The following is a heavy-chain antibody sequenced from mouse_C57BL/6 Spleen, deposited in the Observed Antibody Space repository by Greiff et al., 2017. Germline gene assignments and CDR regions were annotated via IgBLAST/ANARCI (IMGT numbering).Heavy chain of an antibody. CDR1: GYTFTSYW. Sequence: QVQLQQPGTELVKPGASVKLSCKASGYTFTSYWMHWVKQRPGQGLEWIGWIYPRDGSTKYNEKFKGKATLTVDTSSSTAYMELHSLTSEDSAVYFCAREGYYGSGDYYFDYWGQGTTLTVSS. CDR2: IYPRDGST. V-gene: IGHV1-85*01. J-gene: IGHJ2*01. D-gene: IGHD1-1*01. CDR3: AREGYYGSGDYYFDY.